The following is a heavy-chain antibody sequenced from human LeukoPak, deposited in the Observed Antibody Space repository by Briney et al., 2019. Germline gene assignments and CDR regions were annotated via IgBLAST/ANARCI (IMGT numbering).Heavy chain of an antibody. CDR3: ARVTKLWSLFDY. D-gene: IGHD5-18*01. Sequence: ASXXVSCKASGYTFTGYYMHWVRQAPGQGLEWMGRINPNSGGTNYAQKFQGRVTMTRDTSISTAYMELSRLRSDDTAVYYCARVTKLWSLFDYWGQGTLVTVSS. J-gene: IGHJ4*02. CDR2: INPNSGGT. CDR1: GYTFTGYY. V-gene: IGHV1-2*06.